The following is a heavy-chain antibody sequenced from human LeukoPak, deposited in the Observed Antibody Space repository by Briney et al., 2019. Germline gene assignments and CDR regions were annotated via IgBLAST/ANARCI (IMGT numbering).Heavy chain of an antibody. CDR1: GGSFSGYY. CDR3: ARGGVYYYDSSGYYLDY. V-gene: IGHV4-31*11. D-gene: IGHD3-22*01. Sequence: SETLSLTCAVYGGSFSGYYWSWIRQHPGKGLEWIGYIYYSGSTYYNPSLKSRVTISVDTSKNQFSLKLSSVTAADTAVYYCARGGVYYYDSSGYYLDYWGQGTLVTVSS. J-gene: IGHJ4*02. CDR2: IYYSGST.